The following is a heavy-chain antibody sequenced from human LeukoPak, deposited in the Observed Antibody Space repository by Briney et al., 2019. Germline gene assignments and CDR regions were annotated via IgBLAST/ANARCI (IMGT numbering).Heavy chain of an antibody. D-gene: IGHD1-1*01. V-gene: IGHV3-74*01. CDR1: GFTFSNYW. J-gene: IGHJ4*02. CDR3: ARGGRPDF. CDR2: LNSDGRTT. Sequence: GSLRLSCAASGFTFSNYWMHWVRQGPGKGLVWVSRLNSDGRTTTYADSVKGRFTISRDNAKNTLYLQMNSLRAEDTAVYYCARGGRPDFWGQGTLVTVSS.